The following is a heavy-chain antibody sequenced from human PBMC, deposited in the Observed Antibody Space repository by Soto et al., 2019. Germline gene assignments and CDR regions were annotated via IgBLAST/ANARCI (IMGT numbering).Heavy chain of an antibody. D-gene: IGHD6-19*01. Sequence: SETLSLTCAVSGGSISSSNWWSWVRQPPGKGLEWIGEIYHSGSTNYNPSLKSRVTISVDKSKNQFSLKLSSVTAADTAVYYCARSSGIAVAGPFDYWGQGTLVTVSS. CDR1: GGSISSSNW. CDR3: ARSSGIAVAGPFDY. J-gene: IGHJ4*02. CDR2: IYHSGST. V-gene: IGHV4-4*02.